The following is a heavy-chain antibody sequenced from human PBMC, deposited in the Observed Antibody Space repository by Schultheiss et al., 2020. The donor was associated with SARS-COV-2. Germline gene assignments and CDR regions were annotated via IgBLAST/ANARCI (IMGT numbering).Heavy chain of an antibody. J-gene: IGHJ4*02. CDR1: GFTFSSYG. CDR3: TRREDS. CDR2: IRSKANSYAT. V-gene: IGHV3-73*01. D-gene: IGHD2-15*01. Sequence: GGSLRLSCAASGFTFSSYGMHWVRRAPGKGLVWVGRIRSKANSYATAYAASVKGRFTISRDDSKNTAYLQMNSLKTEDTAVYYCTRREDSWGQGTLVTVSS.